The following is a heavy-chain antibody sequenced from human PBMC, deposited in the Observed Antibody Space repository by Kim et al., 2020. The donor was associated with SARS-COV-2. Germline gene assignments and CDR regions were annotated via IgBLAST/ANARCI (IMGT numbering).Heavy chain of an antibody. CDR1: GGSISSYY. V-gene: IGHV4-59*08. CDR3: ARLGPGDILTGYHFVY. Sequence: SETLSLTCTVSGGSISSYYWSWIRQPPGKGLEWIGYIYYSGSTNYNPSLKRRVTISVDTPKNQFSLKLSSVTAADTAVYYCARLGPGDILTGYHFVYWGQGTLVTVSS. J-gene: IGHJ4*02. D-gene: IGHD3-9*01. CDR2: IYYSGST.